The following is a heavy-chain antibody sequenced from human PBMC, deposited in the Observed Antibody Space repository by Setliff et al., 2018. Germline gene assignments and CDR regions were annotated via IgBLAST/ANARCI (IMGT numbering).Heavy chain of an antibody. V-gene: IGHV4-61*09. CDR3: VTAASARSRWYDMGWFDP. D-gene: IGHD3-22*01. CDR2: IYTRGST. J-gene: IGHJ5*02. CDR1: GGSISEPNYY. Sequence: PSETLSLTCTVSGGSISEPNYYWSWIRQPVGKGLEWIGHIYTRGSTNYNPSLRTRVSISVDTSKNHFSLRLSSVTAADTAVYYCVTAASARSRWYDMGWFDPWGQGTLVTVSS.